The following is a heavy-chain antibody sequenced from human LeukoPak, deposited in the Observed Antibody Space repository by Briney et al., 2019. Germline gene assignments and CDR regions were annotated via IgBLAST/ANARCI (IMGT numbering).Heavy chain of an antibody. CDR3: ARDHLRYFDWLLPGY. V-gene: IGHV3-21*01. Sequence: GGSLRLSCAASGFTFSSYSMNWVRQAPGKGLEWVSSISSSSSYIYYADSVKGRFTISRDNAKNSLYLQMNSLRAEDTAVYYCARDHLRYFDWLLPGYWGQGTLVTVSS. CDR2: ISSSSSYI. D-gene: IGHD3-9*01. J-gene: IGHJ4*02. CDR1: GFTFSSYS.